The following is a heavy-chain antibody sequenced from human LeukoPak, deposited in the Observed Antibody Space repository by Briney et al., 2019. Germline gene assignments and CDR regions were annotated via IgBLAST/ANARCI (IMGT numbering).Heavy chain of an antibody. CDR2: IYYSGST. CDR3: ARISWFPGTSYYYMDV. J-gene: IGHJ6*03. CDR1: GGSISSYY. Sequence: PSETLSLTCTVSGGSISSYYWSWIRQPPGKGLEWIGYIYYSGSTNYNPSLKSRVTISVDTSKNQFSLKLSSVTAADTAVYYCARISWFPGTSYYYMDVWGKGTTVTVSS. V-gene: IGHV4-59*01. D-gene: IGHD1-1*01.